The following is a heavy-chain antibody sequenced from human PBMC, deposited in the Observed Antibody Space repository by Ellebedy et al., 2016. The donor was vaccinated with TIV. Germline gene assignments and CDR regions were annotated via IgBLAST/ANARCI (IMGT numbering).Heavy chain of an antibody. CDR3: ARDRDYYDSSGYLENWFDP. Sequence: SVKVSCXASGGTFSSYAISWVRQAPGQGLEWMEGIIPIFGTANYAQKFQGRVTITADESTSTAYMELSSLRSEDTAVYYCARDRDYYDSSGYLENWFDPWGQGTLVTVSS. D-gene: IGHD3-22*01. J-gene: IGHJ5*02. CDR1: GGTFSSYA. CDR2: IIPIFGTA. V-gene: IGHV1-69*13.